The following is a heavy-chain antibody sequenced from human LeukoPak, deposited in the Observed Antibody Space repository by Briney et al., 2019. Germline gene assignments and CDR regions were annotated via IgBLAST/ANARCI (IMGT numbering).Heavy chain of an antibody. CDR1: GFTFNDYA. CDR2: ISWNSGSI. V-gene: IGHV3-9*01. D-gene: IGHD6-13*01. Sequence: GGSLRLSCAASGFTFNDYAMYWVRQAPGKGLEWVSVISWNSGSIGYADSVKGRFTISRDNAKNSLYLQMNSLRAEDTALYYCAGTGYYNCGMDVWGQGTTVTVSS. CDR3: AGTGYYNCGMDV. J-gene: IGHJ6*02.